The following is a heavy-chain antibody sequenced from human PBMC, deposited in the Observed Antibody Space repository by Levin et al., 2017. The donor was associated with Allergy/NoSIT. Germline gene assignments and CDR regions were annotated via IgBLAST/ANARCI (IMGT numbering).Heavy chain of an antibody. CDR3: ARGLKGPNWYFDL. J-gene: IGHJ2*01. Sequence: GGSLRLSCAASGFTFDTYAMHWVRQAPGKGLEWVAVISFDRNNYYYADSVKGRFTISRDNSKSTLFLHMNSLRAEDTAVYYCARGLKGPNWYFDLWGRGTLVTVSS. CDR1: GFTFDTYA. V-gene: IGHV3-30-3*01. CDR2: ISFDRNNY.